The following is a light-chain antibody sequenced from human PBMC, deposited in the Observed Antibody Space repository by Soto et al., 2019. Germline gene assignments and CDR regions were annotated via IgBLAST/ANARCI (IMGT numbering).Light chain of an antibody. CDR3: QQRSRGLT. J-gene: IGKJ4*01. Sequence: DIVMTQSPATLSVSPGATASLSCRASQSAGSFLAWYQQHPGQAPRLLIYYISTRATGIPARFSGSGSGTEFTLTINSLQSEDFAVYYCQQRSRGLTFGGGTKVDIK. V-gene: IGKV3D-15*01. CDR1: QSAGSF. CDR2: YIS.